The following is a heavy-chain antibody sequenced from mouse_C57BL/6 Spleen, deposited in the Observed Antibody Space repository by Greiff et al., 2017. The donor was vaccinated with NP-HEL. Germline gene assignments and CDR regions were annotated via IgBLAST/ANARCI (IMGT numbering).Heavy chain of an antibody. CDR2: IWSGGST. CDR1: GFSLTSYG. V-gene: IGHV2-2*01. CDR3: ARGRYDYVFDY. J-gene: IGHJ2*01. Sequence: QVQLQQSGPGLVQPSQSLSITCTVSGFSLTSYGVHWVRQSPGKGLEWLGVIWSGGSTDYNAAFISRLSISKDNSKSQVFFKMNSLQADDTAIYYCARGRYDYVFDYWGQGTTLTVSS. D-gene: IGHD2-4*01.